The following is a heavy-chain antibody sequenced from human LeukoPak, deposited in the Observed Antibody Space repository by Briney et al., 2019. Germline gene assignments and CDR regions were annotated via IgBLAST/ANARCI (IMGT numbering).Heavy chain of an antibody. Sequence: GRSLRPSCAASGFTFDDYAMHWVRQAPGKGLEWVSGINWNSGSIVYADSVKGRFTISRDNAKNSLYLQMNSLRAEDMALYYCAKAVSLSGSLDYWGQGTLVTVSS. D-gene: IGHD3-22*01. J-gene: IGHJ4*02. CDR1: GFTFDDYA. CDR2: INWNSGSI. V-gene: IGHV3-9*03. CDR3: AKAVSLSGSLDY.